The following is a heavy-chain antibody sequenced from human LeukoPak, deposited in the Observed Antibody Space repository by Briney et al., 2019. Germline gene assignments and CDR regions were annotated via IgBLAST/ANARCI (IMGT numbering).Heavy chain of an antibody. J-gene: IGHJ5*02. Sequence: PGGSLRLSCTASGFTFSDYYMSWIRQAPGKGLEWVSYISSSSSYTNYADSVKGRFTISRDNAKNSLYLQMNSLRAEDTAVYYCARKYNWNDGWGQGTLVTVSS. V-gene: IGHV3-11*03. CDR3: ARKYNWNDG. CDR1: GFTFSDYY. D-gene: IGHD6-6*01. CDR2: ISSSSSYT.